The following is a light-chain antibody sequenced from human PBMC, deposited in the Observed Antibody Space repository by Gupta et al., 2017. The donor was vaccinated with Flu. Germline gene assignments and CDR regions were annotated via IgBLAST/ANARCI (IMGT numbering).Light chain of an antibody. CDR3: QQYDSWPHS. Sequence: VVMSQSPATLSVSSGETVTLSCRASQSVSVNVAWYQQKPGQAPRLLIYGASTRATGVPARFSGSGSGTGFSLTIDSLQSEDFAVYDCQQYDSWPHSFGQGAKVEIK. CDR2: GAS. CDR1: QSVSVN. J-gene: IGKJ2*01. V-gene: IGKV3-15*01.